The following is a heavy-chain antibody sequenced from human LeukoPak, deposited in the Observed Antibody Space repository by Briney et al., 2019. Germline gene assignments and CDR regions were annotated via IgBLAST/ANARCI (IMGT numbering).Heavy chain of an antibody. J-gene: IGHJ4*02. Sequence: PSETLSLTCTVPGGSIRSTSSFWGSIRPPPGKGLGWLGSMYYSGRTYYNPSLKSRVTVSVDTSKNQFSLKLSSVTAAGTAVYYCARGGGYSYGSIENIDYWGQGTLVTVSS. D-gene: IGHD5-18*01. V-gene: IGHV4-39*07. CDR2: MYYSGRT. CDR3: ARGGGYSYGSIENIDY. CDR1: GGSIRSTSSF.